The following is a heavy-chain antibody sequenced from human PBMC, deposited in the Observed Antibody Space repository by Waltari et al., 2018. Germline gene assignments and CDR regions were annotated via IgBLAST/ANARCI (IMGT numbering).Heavy chain of an antibody. D-gene: IGHD6-19*01. V-gene: IGHV1-69-2*01. CDR1: GYTFTDYY. J-gene: IGHJ4*02. Sequence: EGQLVQSGAEVKKPGATVKISWTPSGYTFTDYYMHWVQQAPGKGLEWMGRVDPEDGETIYAAKFQGSATITADTSTDTAYMELSSLRSEDTAVYYCATFSNRGWYYWGQGTLVTVSS. CDR3: ATFSNRGWYY. CDR2: VDPEDGET.